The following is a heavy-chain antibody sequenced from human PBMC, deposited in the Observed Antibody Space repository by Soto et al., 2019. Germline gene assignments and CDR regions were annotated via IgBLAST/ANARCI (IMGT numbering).Heavy chain of an antibody. Sequence: QVQVVQSGAGVKKPGASVKLSCKASGFTFIGHYIHWVRQAPGQGLEWVGWINPNIGGGTVYAQKFQGRVTMTADTSTNIASMDLTSLRGDDTAVYYCVGSRTGALDYWGPGALVTVSS. CDR3: VGSRTGALDY. CDR1: GFTFIGHY. J-gene: IGHJ4*02. D-gene: IGHD7-27*01. CDR2: INPNIGGGT. V-gene: IGHV1-2*02.